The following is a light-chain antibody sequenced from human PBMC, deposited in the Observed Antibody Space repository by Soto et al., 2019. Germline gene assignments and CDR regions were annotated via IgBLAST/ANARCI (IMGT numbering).Light chain of an antibody. CDR1: QDINTW. Sequence: DVQMTQSPSSLSASVGDRVTITCRASQDINTWLAWYQQKAEKAPKSLIYAASSLQTGVPSRFSGSQSGTDVTLTISSLQPEDSATYYCQQYNIYPLTFGGGTQVEIK. CDR3: QQYNIYPLT. CDR2: AAS. J-gene: IGKJ4*01. V-gene: IGKV1D-16*01.